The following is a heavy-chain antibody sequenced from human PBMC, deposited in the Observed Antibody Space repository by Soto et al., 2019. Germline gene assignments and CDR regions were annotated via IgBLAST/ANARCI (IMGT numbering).Heavy chain of an antibody. J-gene: IGHJ6*02. D-gene: IGHD2-15*01. CDR3: ARQGGYCSGGSCYTYYGMDV. V-gene: IGHV5-51*01. CDR1: GYSFTSYW. CDR2: IYPGDSDT. Sequence: SGESLKISCKGSGYSFTSYWIGWVRQMPGKGLEWMGIIYPGDSDTRYSPSFQGQVTISADKSISTAYLQWSSLKASDTAMYYCARQGGYCSGGSCYTYYGMDVWGQGTTVTAP.